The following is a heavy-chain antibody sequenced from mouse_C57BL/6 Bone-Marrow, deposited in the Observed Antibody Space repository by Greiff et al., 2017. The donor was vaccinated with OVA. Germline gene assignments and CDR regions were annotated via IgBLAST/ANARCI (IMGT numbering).Heavy chain of an antibody. Sequence: DVQLVESGGDLVKPGGSLKLSCAASGFTFSSYGMSWVRQTPDKRLEWVATISSGGSYTYYPDSVKGRFTISRDNAKNTLYLQRSSLKSEDTAMYYCARQKDYDVRAMDYWGQGTSVTVSS. CDR2: ISSGGSYT. J-gene: IGHJ4*01. D-gene: IGHD2-4*01. V-gene: IGHV5-6*01. CDR3: ARQKDYDVRAMDY. CDR1: GFTFSSYG.